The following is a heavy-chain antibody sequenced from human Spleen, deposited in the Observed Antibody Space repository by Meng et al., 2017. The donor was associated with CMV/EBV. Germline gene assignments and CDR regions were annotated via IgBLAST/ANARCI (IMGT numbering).Heavy chain of an antibody. J-gene: IGHJ2*01. D-gene: IGHD2-15*01. CDR3: ARGLYCSGGSCYSVRYFDL. CDR1: SSGGYY. Sequence: SSGGYYWSWIRQHPGKGLEWIGYIYYSGSTYYNPSLKSRVTISVDTSKNQFSLKLSSVTAADTAVYYCARGLYCSGGSCYSVRYFDLWGRGTLVTV. V-gene: IGHV4-31*02. CDR2: IYYSGST.